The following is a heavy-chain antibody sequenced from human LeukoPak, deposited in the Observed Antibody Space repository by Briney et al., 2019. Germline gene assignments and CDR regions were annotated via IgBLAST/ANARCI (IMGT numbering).Heavy chain of an antibody. J-gene: IGHJ4*02. CDR1: GFTFSNAW. CDR2: IKSKTVGGTT. Sequence: PGGSLRLSCAASGFTFSNAWMSWVRQAPGKGLEWVGRIKSKTVGGTTDYAAPVKGRFTISRDDSKNTLYLQMNSLKTEDTAVYYCTTEIGEYWGQGTLVTVSS. D-gene: IGHD3-10*01. CDR3: TTEIGEY. V-gene: IGHV3-15*01.